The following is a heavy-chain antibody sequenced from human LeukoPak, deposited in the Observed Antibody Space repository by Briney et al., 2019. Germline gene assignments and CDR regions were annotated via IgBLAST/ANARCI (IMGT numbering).Heavy chain of an antibody. CDR3: ARDAHYYDSRAYYYYGMDV. J-gene: IGHJ6*02. CDR1: GFTFSSYA. Sequence: GGSLRLSCTASGFTFSSYAMRWVRQAPGKGLEWVSAICSGSGGTTIYADSVKGRFTISRDNSKNTLYLQMNSLRAEDTAVYYCARDAHYYDSRAYYYYGMDVWGQGTTVTVSS. D-gene: IGHD3-22*01. V-gene: IGHV3-23*01. CDR2: ICSGSGGTT.